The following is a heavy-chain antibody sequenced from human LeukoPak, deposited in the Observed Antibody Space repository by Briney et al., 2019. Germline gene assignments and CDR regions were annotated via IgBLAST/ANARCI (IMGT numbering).Heavy chain of an antibody. CDR3: AKDRRDTAMVLDAFDI. CDR1: GFTFSSYA. V-gene: IGHV3-23*01. Sequence: GGSLRLSCAASGFTFSSYAMSWVRQAPGKGLEWVSAISGSGGSTYYADSVKGRFTISRDNSKNTLYLQMNSLRAEDTTVYYCAKDRRDTAMVLDAFDIWGQGTMVTVSS. D-gene: IGHD5-18*01. CDR2: ISGSGGST. J-gene: IGHJ3*02.